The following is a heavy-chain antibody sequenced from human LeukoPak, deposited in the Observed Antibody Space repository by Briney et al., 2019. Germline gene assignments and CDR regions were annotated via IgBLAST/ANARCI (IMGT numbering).Heavy chain of an antibody. CDR1: GGSISSLY. D-gene: IGHD6-6*01. J-gene: IGHJ4*02. CDR2: IYYTGST. Sequence: SETLSLTCSVSGGSISSLYWSWIRQPPGKGLEWIGYIYYTGSTNYNPSLKSRVTMFVDMSKNQFSLRLSSVTAADTAVYYCARHRPYSSSSPFDYWGQGTLVTVSS. V-gene: IGHV4-59*08. CDR3: ARHRPYSSSSPFDY.